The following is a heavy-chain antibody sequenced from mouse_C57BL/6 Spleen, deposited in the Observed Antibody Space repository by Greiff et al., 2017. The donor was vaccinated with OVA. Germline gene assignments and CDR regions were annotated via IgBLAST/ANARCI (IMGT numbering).Heavy chain of an antibody. CDR1: GYTFTDYY. J-gene: IGHJ4*01. Sequence: VHVKQSGPELVKPGASVKISCKASGYTFTDYYMDWVKQSHGKSLEWIGEINPNNGGTSYNQKFKGKATLTVDKSSSTAYMELRSLTSEDSAVYYCASGYYGTGAMDYWGQGTSVTVSS. D-gene: IGHD1-1*01. CDR3: ASGYYGTGAMDY. CDR2: INPNNGGT. V-gene: IGHV1-26*01.